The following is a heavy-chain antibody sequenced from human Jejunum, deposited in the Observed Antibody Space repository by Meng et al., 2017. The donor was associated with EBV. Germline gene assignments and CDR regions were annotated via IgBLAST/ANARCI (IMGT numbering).Heavy chain of an antibody. J-gene: IGHJ5*02. V-gene: IGHV4-34*01. CDR2: INHGGGA. Sequence: QLQQLELGFLKPVEPCALAVLGVGGYLCDYYWTWIRQPHGKGLEWIGEINHGGGAIYNPSLKSRVTISVDTSKNQFSLKLSSVTAADTAVYYCARLGGYASGTYYPIDPWGQGTLVTVSS. CDR3: ARLGGYASGTYYPIDP. CDR1: GGYLCDYY. D-gene: IGHD3-10*01.